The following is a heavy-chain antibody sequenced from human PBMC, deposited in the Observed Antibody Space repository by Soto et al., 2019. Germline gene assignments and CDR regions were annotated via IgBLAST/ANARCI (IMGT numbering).Heavy chain of an antibody. D-gene: IGHD3-10*01. Sequence: PWGSLGLSSASSVFTFSIYAMNWVRQAPGKGLDWVSAISGSGGSTYYADSVKGRFTISSDNSKNTLYLQMNSLRAEDTAVYYCAKHYYGSGSYRTALDYWGQGTMVTVSS. V-gene: IGHV3-23*01. CDR2: ISGSGGST. J-gene: IGHJ4*02. CDR3: AKHYYGSGSYRTALDY. CDR1: VFTFSIYA.